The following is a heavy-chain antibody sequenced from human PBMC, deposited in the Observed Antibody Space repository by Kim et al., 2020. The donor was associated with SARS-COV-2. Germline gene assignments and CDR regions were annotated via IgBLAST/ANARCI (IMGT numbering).Heavy chain of an antibody. CDR1: KFTFRDYA. CDR3: GKDHFGCIGDDCCSGLPYYFDF. J-gene: IGHJ4*02. CDR2: ISGTSGHT. D-gene: IGHD2-21*02. Sequence: GGSLRLSCVASKFTFRDYAMTWVRQAPGKGLEWVSAISGTSGHTYYADSVKGRFTISRDNSKNTLYLQMNSLRVADTAVYYCGKDHFGCIGDDCCSGLPYYFDFWARGSLVTVSS. V-gene: IGHV3-23*01.